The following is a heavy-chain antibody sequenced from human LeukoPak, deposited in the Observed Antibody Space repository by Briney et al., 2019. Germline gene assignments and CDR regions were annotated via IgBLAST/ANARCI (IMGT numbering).Heavy chain of an antibody. CDR3: AGHVYYYDSVDY. CDR2: IYHSGST. CDR1: GGSISSYY. V-gene: IGHV4-59*08. Sequence: SETLSLTCTVSGGSISSYYWSWIRQPPGKGLEWIGYIYHSGSTNYNPSLKSRVTISVDTSKNQFSLNLSSVTAADTAMYYCAGHVYYYDSVDYWGQGTPVTVSS. D-gene: IGHD3-22*01. J-gene: IGHJ4*02.